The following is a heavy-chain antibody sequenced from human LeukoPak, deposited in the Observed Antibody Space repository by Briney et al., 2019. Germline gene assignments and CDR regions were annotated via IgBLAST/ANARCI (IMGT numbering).Heavy chain of an antibody. CDR2: NSGGNGNT. Sequence: GASVKVSCKAYDYTFTSYAVHWVRQAPGQRLEWMGWNSGGNGNTKYSQKFQGRVTITRDTSASTAYMELSSLRSEDTAVYYCAREMADSTGWNSFDIWGQGTMVTVSS. CDR1: DYTFTSYA. V-gene: IGHV1-3*01. CDR3: AREMADSTGWNSFDI. D-gene: IGHD6-19*01. J-gene: IGHJ3*02.